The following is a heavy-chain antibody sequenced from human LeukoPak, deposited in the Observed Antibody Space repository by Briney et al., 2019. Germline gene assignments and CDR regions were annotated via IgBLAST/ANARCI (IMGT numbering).Heavy chain of an antibody. CDR2: IYYSGST. V-gene: IGHV4-39*01. CDR1: GGSNSGRSYY. J-gene: IGHJ6*02. CDR3: ASSRGHYLGMDV. Sequence: PSETLSLTCTVSGGSNSGRSYYRGWIRQPPGKGLEWIGSIYYSGSTYYNPSLKSRVTISVDTSKNQFFLKLSSVTAADTAVYYCASSRGHYLGMDVWGQGTTVTVSS.